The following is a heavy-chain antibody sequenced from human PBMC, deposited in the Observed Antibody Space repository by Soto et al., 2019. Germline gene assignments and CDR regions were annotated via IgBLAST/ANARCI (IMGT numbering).Heavy chain of an antibody. V-gene: IGHV4-34*01. CDR2: INHSGST. CDR1: GGSFSGYY. CDR3: ARGAADWKLVRGGYYFDY. D-gene: IGHD6-6*01. Sequence: SEPLSLTCAVYGGSFSGYYWSWIRQPPGKGLEWIGEINHSGSTNYNPSLKSRVTISVDTSKNQFSLKLSSVTAADTAVYYCARGAADWKLVRGGYYFDYWGQGTLVTVSS. J-gene: IGHJ4*02.